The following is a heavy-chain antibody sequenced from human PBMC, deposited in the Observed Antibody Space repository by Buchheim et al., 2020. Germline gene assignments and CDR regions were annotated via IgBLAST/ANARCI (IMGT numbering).Heavy chain of an antibody. CDR1: GGSISSGSYY. D-gene: IGHD3-22*01. V-gene: IGHV4-61*02. CDR2: MYTSGST. Sequence: QVQLQESGPGLVKPSQTLSLTCTVSGGSISSGSYYWSWIRQPAGKGLEWIGRMYTSGSTNYNPSLKSRVTISVDTSKNQSSLKLSSVTAADTAVYYCARLPYYYDSSGFYEDVWGQGTT. CDR3: ARLPYYYDSSGFYEDV. J-gene: IGHJ6*02.